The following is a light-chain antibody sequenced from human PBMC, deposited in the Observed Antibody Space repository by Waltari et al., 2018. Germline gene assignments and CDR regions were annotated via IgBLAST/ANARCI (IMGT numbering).Light chain of an antibody. V-gene: IGKV4-1*01. CDR2: WAS. Sequence: DIVMTQSPDSLAVSLGERATINCKSSQSILYSSNSKNYLAWYQHKPGQPPKLLIYWASTRESGVPDRFSGSGSGTDFTLTISSLQAEDVAIYYCQQYYSIPYTFGPGTKLEIK. J-gene: IGKJ2*01. CDR1: QSILYSSNSKNY. CDR3: QQYYSIPYT.